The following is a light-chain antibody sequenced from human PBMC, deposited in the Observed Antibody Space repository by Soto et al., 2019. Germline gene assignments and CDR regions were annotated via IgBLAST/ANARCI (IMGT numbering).Light chain of an antibody. CDR1: SSDVGSYNL. J-gene: IGLJ3*02. V-gene: IGLV2-23*02. CDR2: EVS. CDR3: CSYAGSSRV. Sequence: QSALTQPASVSGSPGQSITIACTGTSSDVGSYNLVSWYQQHPGKAPKRMIYEVSKRPSGVSNRFSGSKSGNTASLTISGLQAEDEAEYYCCSYAGSSRVFGGGTKLTVL.